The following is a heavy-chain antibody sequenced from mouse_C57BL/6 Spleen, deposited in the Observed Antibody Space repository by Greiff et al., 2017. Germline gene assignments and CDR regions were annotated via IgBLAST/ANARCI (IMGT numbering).Heavy chain of an antibody. D-gene: IGHD1-1*01. V-gene: IGHV3-6*01. CDR1: GYSIPSGYY. CDR2: ISYDGSN. Sequence: EVQLQESGPGLVKPSQSLSLTCSVTGYSIPSGYYWNWIRQFPGNKLEWMGYISYDGSNNYNPSLKNRISITLDTSKNQFFLKLNSVTTEDTATYYCARDGSSSYWYFDVWGTGTTVTVSS. CDR3: ARDGSSSYWYFDV. J-gene: IGHJ1*03.